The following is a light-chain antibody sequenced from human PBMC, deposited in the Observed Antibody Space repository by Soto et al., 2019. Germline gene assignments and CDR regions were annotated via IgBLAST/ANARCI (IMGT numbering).Light chain of an antibody. CDR3: SSYTTSSTLV. Sequence: QSALTQPASVSGSPGQSITISCTGTGSDVGYYNYVSWYQQHPGKAPKLMIYDVSNRPSGVSNRFSGSKSGNTASLTISGLQAEDEADYYCSSYTTSSTLVFGTGTKLTVL. CDR2: DVS. J-gene: IGLJ1*01. V-gene: IGLV2-14*01. CDR1: GSDVGYYNY.